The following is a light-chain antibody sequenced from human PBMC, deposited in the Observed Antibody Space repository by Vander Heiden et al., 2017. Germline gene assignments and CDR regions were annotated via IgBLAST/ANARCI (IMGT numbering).Light chain of an antibody. V-gene: IGLV3-25*03. J-gene: IGLJ2*01. CDR1: ALPKQY. CDR2: KDS. Sequence: SYELTQPPSVSVSPGQTARLTCSGDALPKQYAYWYQQKPGQAPVMVIYKDSERPSGIPERISGSSSGTTVTLTISGVQAEDEADYYCQSADSSGTVVFGGGTKLTVL. CDR3: QSADSSGTVV.